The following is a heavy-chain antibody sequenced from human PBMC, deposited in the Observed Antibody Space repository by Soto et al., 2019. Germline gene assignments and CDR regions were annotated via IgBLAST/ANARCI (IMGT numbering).Heavy chain of an antibody. Sequence: QLQLQESGPGLVKPSETLSLTCTVSGGSISSSSYWGWIRQPPGKGLEWIGSIYSIGSTYYNPSLKSQVPISVDTSKNQSSLKLSSVTAADTAVYYCRRSSRYSTDVWGQGTTVPVSS. CDR1: GGSISSSSY. V-gene: IGHV4-39*01. D-gene: IGHD6-13*01. CDR3: RRSSRYSTDV. J-gene: IGHJ6*02. CDR2: IYSIGST.